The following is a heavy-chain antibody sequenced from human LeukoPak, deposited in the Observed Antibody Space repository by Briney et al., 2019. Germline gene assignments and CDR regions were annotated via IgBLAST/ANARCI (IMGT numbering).Heavy chain of an antibody. Sequence: PGGSLRLSCSASGFTFSNSWMSWVRQAPGTGLEWVATIKPDGSAQYYVDSVKGRFTISRDNAKNSLFLQINSLRAEDTAVYYCANGGTYSSGPWGQGTLVTVSS. D-gene: IGHD3-22*01. CDR1: GFTFSNSW. CDR2: IKPDGSAQ. J-gene: IGHJ5*02. CDR3: ANGGTYSSGP. V-gene: IGHV3-7*01.